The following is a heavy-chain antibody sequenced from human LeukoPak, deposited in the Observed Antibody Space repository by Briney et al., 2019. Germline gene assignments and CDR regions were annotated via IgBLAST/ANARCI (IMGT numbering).Heavy chain of an antibody. J-gene: IGHJ4*02. CDR1: GGPISSYY. CDR3: AREPTVTTEGFDY. CDR2: IYTSGST. Sequence: SETLSLTCTVSGGPISSYYWSWLRQPAGKGLEWIGRIYTSGSTNYNPSLKSRVTMSVDTSKNQFSLKLSSVTAADTAVYYCAREPTVTTEGFDYWGQGTLVTVSS. D-gene: IGHD4-17*01. V-gene: IGHV4-4*07.